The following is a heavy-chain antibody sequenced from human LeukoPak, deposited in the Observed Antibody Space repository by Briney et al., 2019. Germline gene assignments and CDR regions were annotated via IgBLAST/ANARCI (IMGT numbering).Heavy chain of an antibody. V-gene: IGHV3-21*01. CDR3: ARDRIAARPLDY. J-gene: IGHJ4*02. CDR2: ISSSSSYI. CDR1: GFTFSSYS. Sequence: GGSLRLSCAASGFTFSSYSMNWVRQAPGKGLEWVSPISSSSSYIYYADSVKGRFTISRDNAKNSLYLQMNGLRAEDTAVYYCARDRIAARPLDYWGQGTLVTVSS. D-gene: IGHD6-6*01.